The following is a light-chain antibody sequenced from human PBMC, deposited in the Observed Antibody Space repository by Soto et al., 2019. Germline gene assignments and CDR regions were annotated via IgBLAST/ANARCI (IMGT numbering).Light chain of an antibody. V-gene: IGKV4-1*01. CDR2: WAS. J-gene: IGKJ2*01. CDR3: QQYYSTPDT. Sequence: DIVMTQSPDSLAVSLGERATINCKSSQSVLYSSNNKDYLAWYQQKPGQPPKLLIYWASTRESGVPDRFSGGGSGTDFTLTINSLQAEDVAVYYCQQYYSTPDTFGQGTKLEIK. CDR1: QSVLYSSNNKDY.